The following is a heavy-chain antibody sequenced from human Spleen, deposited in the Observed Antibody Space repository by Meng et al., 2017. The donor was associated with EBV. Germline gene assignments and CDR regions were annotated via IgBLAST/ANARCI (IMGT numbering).Heavy chain of an antibody. V-gene: IGHV4-4*02. D-gene: IGHD2/OR15-2a*01. CDR1: GGSISSSDW. J-gene: IGHJ5*02. Sequence: QGDVQGPGPGLVKPSGTLSLTCAVSGGSISSSDWWSWVRQSPEKGLEWIGEIYHSGRSNYNPSLKSRVTMSVNKSKNQFSLNLSSVTAADTAVYYCARWRRNSRNYLAGFDPWGQGTLVTVSS. CDR3: ARWRRNSRNYLAGFDP. CDR2: IYHSGRS.